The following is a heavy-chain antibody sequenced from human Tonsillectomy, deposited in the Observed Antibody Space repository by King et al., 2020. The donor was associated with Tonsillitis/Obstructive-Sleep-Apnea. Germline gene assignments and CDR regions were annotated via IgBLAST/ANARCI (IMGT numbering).Heavy chain of an antibody. CDR1: GFTFSSYA. CDR2: ISCSGGNK. CDR3: AKDPGGGELWSGYWRY. V-gene: IGHV3-23*04. Sequence: VQLVESGGGLVQPGGSLRLSCAASGFTFSSYAMSWVRQAPGKGLEWVSAISCSGGNKYYADSVKGRFTISRDNSKNTLYLQMHSLRAEDTAVYYCAKDPGGGELWSGYWRYWGEGPLVTVPS. J-gene: IGHJ1*01. D-gene: IGHD3-3*01.